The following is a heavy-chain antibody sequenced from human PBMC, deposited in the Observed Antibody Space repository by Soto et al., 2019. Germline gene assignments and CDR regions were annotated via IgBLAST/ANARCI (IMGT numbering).Heavy chain of an antibody. J-gene: IGHJ3*02. CDR3: AKDRNYYDSSGYYYDAFDI. CDR2: ISGSGGST. D-gene: IGHD3-22*01. CDR1: GFTFSSYA. Sequence: GGSLRLSCAASGFTFSSYAMSWVRQAPGKGLEWVSAISGSGGSTYYADSVKGRFTISRDNSKNTLYLQMNSLRAEDTAVYYCAKDRNYYDSSGYYYDAFDIWGQGTMVTVSS. V-gene: IGHV3-23*01.